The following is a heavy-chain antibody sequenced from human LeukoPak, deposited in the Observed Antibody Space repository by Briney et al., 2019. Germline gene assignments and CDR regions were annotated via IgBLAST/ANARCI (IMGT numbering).Heavy chain of an antibody. CDR3: ARDKSGFVTTGFPFDF. D-gene: IGHD1-14*01. CDR1: GYTFTGYY. CDR2: ISPNIGDT. J-gene: IGHJ4*02. Sequence: ASVKVSCKASGYTFTGYYMHWVRQAPGQGLEWMGWISPNIGDTNYAQQLQGRVTMTTGTSTSTAYMELRSLRSDDTAVYYCARDKSGFVTTGFPFDFWGQGTLVTVSS. V-gene: IGHV1-18*04.